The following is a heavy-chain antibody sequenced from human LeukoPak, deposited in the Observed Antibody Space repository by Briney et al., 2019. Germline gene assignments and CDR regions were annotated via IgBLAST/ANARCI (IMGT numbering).Heavy chain of an antibody. Sequence: GGSLRLSCAASGFTFDDYGMSWVRQAPGKGLEWVSSISSSSSYIYYADSVKGRFTISRDDAKNSLYLQMNSLRAEDTAVYYCARDSPLSGYSSSWFNFDYWGQGTLVTVSS. CDR2: ISSSSSYI. J-gene: IGHJ4*02. D-gene: IGHD6-13*01. V-gene: IGHV3-21*01. CDR1: GFTFDDYG. CDR3: ARDSPLSGYSSSWFNFDY.